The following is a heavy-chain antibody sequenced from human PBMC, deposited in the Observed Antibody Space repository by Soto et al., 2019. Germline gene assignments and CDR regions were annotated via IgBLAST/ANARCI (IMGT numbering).Heavy chain of an antibody. CDR1: GFTFSNYA. CDR3: GGDQGITFGGIIIPSADY. V-gene: IGHV3-30*14. J-gene: IGHJ4*02. D-gene: IGHD3-16*02. Sequence: GGSLRLSCAASGFTFSNYAMHWVRQAPGKGLEWVAVISYDGNHKYYADSVKGRFNISRDNSRSTLYLQMGSLRAEDNAGYYCGGDQGITFGGIIIPSADYWGQGTLVTVSS. CDR2: ISYDGNHK.